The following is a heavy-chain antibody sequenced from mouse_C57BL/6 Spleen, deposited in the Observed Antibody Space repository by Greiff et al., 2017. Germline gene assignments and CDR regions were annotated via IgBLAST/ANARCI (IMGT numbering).Heavy chain of an antibody. CDR1: GYAFSSYW. V-gene: IGHV1-80*01. CDR3: ASTGTGSYYYAMDY. Sequence: QVQLQQSGAELVKPGASVKISCKASGYAFSSYWMNWVKQRPGKGLEWIGQIYPGDGDTNYNGKFKGKATLTADKSSSTAYMQLSSLTSEDSAVYFCASTGTGSYYYAMDYWGQGTSVTVSS. J-gene: IGHJ4*01. D-gene: IGHD4-1*01. CDR2: IYPGDGDT.